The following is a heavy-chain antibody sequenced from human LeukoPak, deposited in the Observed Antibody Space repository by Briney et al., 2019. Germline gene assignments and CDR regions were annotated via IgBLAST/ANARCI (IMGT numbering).Heavy chain of an antibody. Sequence: SETLSLTCTVSGDSVSGPNFYWNWIRQPPGKGLEWFGYIYNSGRTNYNLPLKSRVTISGDTPKNQVSLTLSCVIAADAAVYLCAAMAPHRPLDYWGQGTLATVCS. V-gene: IGHV4-61*01. CDR2: IYNSGRT. CDR3: AAMAPHRPLDY. D-gene: IGHD1-14*01. J-gene: IGHJ4*02. CDR1: GDSVSGPNFY.